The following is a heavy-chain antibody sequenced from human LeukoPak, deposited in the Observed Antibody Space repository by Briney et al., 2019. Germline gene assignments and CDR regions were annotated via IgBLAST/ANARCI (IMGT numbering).Heavy chain of an antibody. CDR3: AGGNYRPEICMDV. Sequence: SETLSLTCTVSGGSVSSGSYYWSWIRQPPGKGLEWIGYIYYSGSTNYNPSLKSRVTISVDTSKNQFSLKLSSVTAADTAVYYCAGGNYRPEICMDVWGQGTTVTVSS. CDR2: IYYSGST. CDR1: GGSVSSGSYY. J-gene: IGHJ6*02. D-gene: IGHD5-24*01. V-gene: IGHV4-61*01.